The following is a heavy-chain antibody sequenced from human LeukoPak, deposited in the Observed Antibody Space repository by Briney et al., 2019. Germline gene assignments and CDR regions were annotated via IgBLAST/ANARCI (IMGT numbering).Heavy chain of an antibody. D-gene: IGHD5-18*01. CDR2: ISSSSSYI. CDR1: GFTFSSYS. Sequence: GGSLRLSCAASGFTFSSYSMNWVRQAPGKGLEWVSSISSSSSYIYYADSVKGRFTISRDNAKNSLYLQMNSLRAEDTAVYYCAGVRQPAMVNFDYWGQGTLVTVSS. J-gene: IGHJ4*02. CDR3: AGVRQPAMVNFDY. V-gene: IGHV3-21*01.